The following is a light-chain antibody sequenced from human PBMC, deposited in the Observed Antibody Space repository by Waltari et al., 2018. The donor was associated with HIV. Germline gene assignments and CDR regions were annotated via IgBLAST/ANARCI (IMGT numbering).Light chain of an antibody. CDR2: DVT. Sequence: QSALTQPRSVSGSPGQSVPIPSTGTSSDVGGYNYVSWYQHHPNKGPKLLIYDVTKRPSGVPDRFSGSKSGNTASLTISGLQAVDEADYYCCSYADTYFVVFGGRTTLTVL. CDR1: SSDVGGYNY. V-gene: IGLV2-11*01. J-gene: IGLJ2*01. CDR3: CSYADTYFVV.